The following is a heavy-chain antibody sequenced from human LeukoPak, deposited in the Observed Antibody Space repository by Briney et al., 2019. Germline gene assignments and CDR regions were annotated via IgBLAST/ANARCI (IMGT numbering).Heavy chain of an antibody. CDR3: ARAVIVADAFDI. J-gene: IGHJ3*02. CDR2: INPSGGST. D-gene: IGHD2/OR15-2a*01. CDR1: GYTFTSYY. Sequence: ASVKVSCKASGYTFTSYYMHWVRQARGQGLEWMGIINPSGGSTSYAQKFQGRVTMTTDTSTSTAYMELRSLRSDDTAVYYCARAVIVADAFDIWGQGTMVTVSS. V-gene: IGHV1-46*01.